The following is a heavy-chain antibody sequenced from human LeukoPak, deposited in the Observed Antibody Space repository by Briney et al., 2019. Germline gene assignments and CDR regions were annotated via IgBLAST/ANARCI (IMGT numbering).Heavy chain of an antibody. CDR2: ISYDGSNK. V-gene: IGHV3-30*18. Sequence: GGSLRLSCAASGFTFSSYGMHWVRQAPGKGLEWVAVISYDGSNKYYADSVKGRFTISRDNSKNTLYLQMNSPRAEDTAVYYCAKPGMATGYYFDYWGQGTLVTVSS. D-gene: IGHD5-24*01. J-gene: IGHJ4*02. CDR3: AKPGMATGYYFDY. CDR1: GFTFSSYG.